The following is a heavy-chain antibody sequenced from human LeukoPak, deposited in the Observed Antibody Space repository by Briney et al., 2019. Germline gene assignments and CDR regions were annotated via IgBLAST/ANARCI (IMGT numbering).Heavy chain of an antibody. V-gene: IGHV1-8*01. J-gene: IGHJ4*02. D-gene: IGHD3-10*01. CDR3: ARAILRGVITPGY. CDR1: GYTFTSYD. Sequence: ASVKVSCKASGYTFTSYDINWVRQATEQGLEWMGWMNPNSGNTGYAQKFQGRVTMTRNTSISTAYMELSSLRSEDTAVYYCARAILRGVITPGYWGQGTLVTVSS. CDR2: MNPNSGNT.